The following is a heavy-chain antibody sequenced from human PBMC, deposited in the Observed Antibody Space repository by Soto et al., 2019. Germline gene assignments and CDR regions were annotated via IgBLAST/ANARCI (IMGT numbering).Heavy chain of an antibody. V-gene: IGHV3-11*03. J-gene: IGHJ4*02. CDR3: ARRRSNGTDY. Sequence: GGSLRLSCVASGFIFSDYYMTWIRQAPGKGLEWVAYISSGSTYTDYADAVKGRFSISRDNAKNSVYLQMNSLTGEDTAVYYCARRRSNGTDYWGQGTLVTVSS. D-gene: IGHD2-8*01. CDR1: GFIFSDYY. CDR2: ISSGSTYT.